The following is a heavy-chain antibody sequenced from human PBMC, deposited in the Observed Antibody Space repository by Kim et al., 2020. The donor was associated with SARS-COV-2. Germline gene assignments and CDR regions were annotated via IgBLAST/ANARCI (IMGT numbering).Heavy chain of an antibody. D-gene: IGHD3-22*01. CDR2: IYYSGST. Sequence: SETLSLTCTVSGGSISSSSYYWGWIRQPPGKGLEWIGSIYYSGSTYYNPSLKSRVTISVDTSKNQFSLKLSSVTAADTAVYYCARILFPLYYYDSSGYHDLIDYWGQGTLVTVSS. CDR1: GGSISSSSYY. CDR3: ARILFPLYYYDSSGYHDLIDY. J-gene: IGHJ4*02. V-gene: IGHV4-39*01.